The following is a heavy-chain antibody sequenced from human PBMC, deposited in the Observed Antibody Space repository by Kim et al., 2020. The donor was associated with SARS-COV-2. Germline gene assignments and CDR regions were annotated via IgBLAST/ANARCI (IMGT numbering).Heavy chain of an antibody. CDR2: IQSKSDGGTT. J-gene: IGHJ4*02. V-gene: IGHV3-15*07. D-gene: IGHD3-3*01. CDR1: GFTFSNAW. CDR3: LTGVGLQWFDGF. Sequence: GGSLRLSCGVSGFTFSNAWMNWVRQTPGRGLEWVGRIQSKSDGGTTEYAEPVRGRFSISRDDPKSTLYLQMNSLKTEDTAVYYCLTGVGLQWFDGFWGQGTLVTVSS.